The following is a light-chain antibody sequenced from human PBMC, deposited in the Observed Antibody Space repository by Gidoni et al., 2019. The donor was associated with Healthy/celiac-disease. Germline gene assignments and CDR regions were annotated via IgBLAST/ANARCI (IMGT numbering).Light chain of an antibody. CDR1: KLGDKY. J-gene: IGLJ2*01. V-gene: IGLV3-1*01. Sequence: SSELTQPPSVSVSPGQTASITCSGDKLGDKYACWYQQKPGQSPVLVIYQDSKRPSGLPERFSGSNSGNTATLTISGTQAMDEADYYCQAWDSSTGVFGGGTKLTVL. CDR3: QAWDSSTGV. CDR2: QDS.